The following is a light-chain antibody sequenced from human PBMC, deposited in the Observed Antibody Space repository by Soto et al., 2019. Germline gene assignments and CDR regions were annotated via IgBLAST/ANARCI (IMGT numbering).Light chain of an antibody. Sequence: DIQMTQAPSTLSASVGDRVTITCRASQSISSWLAWYQQKPGQAPKLLIYDASSLQSGVPSRLSGSGSGTDFTLTISSLKPEDFATYYCQQANSFPRTFGQGTKVDIK. CDR3: QQANSFPRT. CDR2: DAS. J-gene: IGKJ1*01. CDR1: QSISSW. V-gene: IGKV1-12*01.